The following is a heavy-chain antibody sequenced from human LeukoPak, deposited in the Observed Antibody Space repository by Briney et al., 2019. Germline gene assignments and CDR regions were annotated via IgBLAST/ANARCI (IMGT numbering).Heavy chain of an antibody. V-gene: IGHV1-69*01. J-gene: IGHJ4*02. CDR1: GGTFSSYA. Sequence: SVKVSCKASGGTFSSYAISWVRQAPGQGLEWMGGIIPIFGTAYYAQKFQGRVTITADESTSTAYMELSSLRSEDTAVYYCARDQERWLPSPPDCWGQGTLVTVSS. CDR3: ARDQERWLPSPPDC. CDR2: IIPIFGTA. D-gene: IGHD3-22*01.